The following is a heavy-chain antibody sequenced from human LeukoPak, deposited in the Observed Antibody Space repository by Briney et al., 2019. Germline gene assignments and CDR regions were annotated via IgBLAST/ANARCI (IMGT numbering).Heavy chain of an antibody. V-gene: IGHV3-66*01. J-gene: IGHJ6*02. D-gene: IGHD2-2*01. CDR3: ARDLSCYPDCYYYYGMDV. Sequence: GGSLRLSCAASGFTVSSNYMSWVRQAPGKGLEWVSVIYSGGSTYYADSVKGRFTISRDNPKNTLYLQMNSLRAEDTAVYYCARDLSCYPDCYYYYGMDVWGQGTTVTVSS. CDR1: GFTVSSNY. CDR2: IYSGGST.